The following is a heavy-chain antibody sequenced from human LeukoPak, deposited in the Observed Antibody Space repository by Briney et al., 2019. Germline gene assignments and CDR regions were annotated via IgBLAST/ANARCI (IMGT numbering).Heavy chain of an antibody. V-gene: IGHV4-61*01. CDR3: ARGKRGYSGYDLMDV. CDR1: GGSVSSGSYY. CDR2: IYYSGST. Sequence: SETLSLTCTVSGGSVSSGSYYWSWIRQPPGKGLEWIGYIYYSGSTNYNPSLKSRVTISVDTSKNQFSLKLSSVTAADTAVYYCARGKRGYSGYDLMDVWGQGTTVTVSS. D-gene: IGHD5-12*01. J-gene: IGHJ6*02.